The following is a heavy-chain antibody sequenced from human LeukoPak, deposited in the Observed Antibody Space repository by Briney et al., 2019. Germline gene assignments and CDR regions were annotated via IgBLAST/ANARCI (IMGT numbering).Heavy chain of an antibody. Sequence: GESLKISCKGSGYSFTNYWIGWVRQMPGKGLEWMGIIYPGDSDARYSPSFQGQVTISADKSISTAYLQWSGLRASDTAMYYCARSQLGMDDAFDIWGQGTMVTVSS. CDR3: ARSQLGMDDAFDI. J-gene: IGHJ3*02. D-gene: IGHD7-27*01. CDR1: GYSFTNYW. V-gene: IGHV5-51*01. CDR2: IYPGDSDA.